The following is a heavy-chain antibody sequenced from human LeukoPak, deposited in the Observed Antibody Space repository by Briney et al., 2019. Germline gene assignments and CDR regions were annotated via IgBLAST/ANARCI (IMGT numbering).Heavy chain of an antibody. CDR2: IKQDTIEK. Sequence: GGSLRLSCEASGFSFRDYWMTWIRQAPGKGLEWVANIKQDTIEKNYLDSVRGRFTISRDNAENSLYLQMSSLRAEDTAVYYCARTRSSGYLTLDYWGQGTLVTVSS. V-gene: IGHV3-7*01. D-gene: IGHD3-22*01. CDR3: ARTRSSGYLTLDY. CDR1: GFSFRDYW. J-gene: IGHJ4*02.